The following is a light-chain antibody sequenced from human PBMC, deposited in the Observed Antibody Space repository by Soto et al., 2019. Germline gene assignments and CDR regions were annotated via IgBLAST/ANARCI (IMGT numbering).Light chain of an antibody. CDR1: SSDVGAYNY. V-gene: IGLV2-8*01. CDR2: EVT. Sequence: SALTQPPSASGSLGQSVTISCTGTSSDVGAYNYVSWYQQHPGKAPKLMIYEVTRRPSGVPDRFSGSKSGNTASLNVSGLQAEDEADYYRCSYADNNDYVLGTGTKVTV. J-gene: IGLJ1*01. CDR3: CSYADNNDYV.